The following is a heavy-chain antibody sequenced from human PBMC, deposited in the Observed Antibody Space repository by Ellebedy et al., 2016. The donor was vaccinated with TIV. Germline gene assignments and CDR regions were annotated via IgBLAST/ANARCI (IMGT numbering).Heavy chain of an antibody. CDR1: GYTFTSYY. V-gene: IGHV1-46*01. CDR2: INPSGGST. CDR3: AREAGGNSGYYYYMDV. Sequence: ASVKVSXKASGYTFTSYYMHWERQAPGQGLEWMGIINPSGGSTSYAQKFQGRVTMTRDTSTSTVYMELSSLRSEDTAVYYWAREAGGNSGYYYYMDVWGKGTTVTVSS. D-gene: IGHD4-23*01. J-gene: IGHJ6*03.